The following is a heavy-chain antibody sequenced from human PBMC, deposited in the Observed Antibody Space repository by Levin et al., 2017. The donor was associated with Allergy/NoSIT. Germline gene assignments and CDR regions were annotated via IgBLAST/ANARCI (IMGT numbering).Heavy chain of an antibody. J-gene: IGHJ4*02. CDR2: LYNSGNT. CDR1: GGSISGYY. V-gene: IGHV4-59*01. D-gene: IGHD4-17*01. CDR3: ARVGEYTNLLFDS. Sequence: SETLSLTCTVSGGSISGYYWSWIRQPPGKGLEWIGYLYNSGNTRYNPSLKSRVTMSVDTAKNQFSLKLTSVTAADTAIYYCARVGEYTNLLFDSWGQGTLVTVSS.